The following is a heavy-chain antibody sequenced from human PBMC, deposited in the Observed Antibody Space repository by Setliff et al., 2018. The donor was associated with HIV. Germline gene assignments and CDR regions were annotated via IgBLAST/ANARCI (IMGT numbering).Heavy chain of an antibody. CDR1: GFTFSSYA. J-gene: IGHJ1*01. CDR2: ISASGGST. V-gene: IGHV3-23*01. Sequence: GGSLRLSCAASGFTFSSYAMSWVRQAPGKGPEWVSSISASGGSTFYGDSVKGRFTISRDNSKNMLYLQMNSLRAPDTAVYYCAKLTRYDSTWYDAEYCQQWGQGTLVTVSS. CDR3: AKLTRYDSTWYDAEYCQQ. D-gene: IGHD6-13*01.